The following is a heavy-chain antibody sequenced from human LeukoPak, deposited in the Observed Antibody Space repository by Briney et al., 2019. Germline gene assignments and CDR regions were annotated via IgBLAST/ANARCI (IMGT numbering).Heavy chain of an antibody. CDR2: MNPNSGNT. CDR1: GYTFTSYD. D-gene: IGHD4-17*01. J-gene: IGHJ4*02. CDR3: ARGRKPSRMTTVTTLGY. V-gene: IGHV1-8*01. Sequence: ASVKVSCKASGYTFTSYDINWVRQATGQGLEWMGWMNPNSGNTGYAQKFQGRVTMTRNTSISTAYMELSSLRSEDTAVYYCARGRKPSRMTTVTTLGYWGQGTLVTVSS.